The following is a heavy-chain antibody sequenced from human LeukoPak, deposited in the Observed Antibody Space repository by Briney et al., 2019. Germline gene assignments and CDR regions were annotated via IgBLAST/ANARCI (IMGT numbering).Heavy chain of an antibody. V-gene: IGHV4-4*07. CDR3: ARDQSSDDSTGYYGYYHGWFDP. D-gene: IGHD3-22*01. CDR2: VHVSGSS. Sequence: PSETLSLTCTVSGDSISNYYWSWIRQSAGQGLEWLGRVHVSGSSNFNPSLKSRVFISIDNSKNQFSLELASVTAADTAVYYCARDQSSDDSTGYYGYYHGWFDPWGQGTLVTVSS. J-gene: IGHJ5*02. CDR1: GDSISNYY.